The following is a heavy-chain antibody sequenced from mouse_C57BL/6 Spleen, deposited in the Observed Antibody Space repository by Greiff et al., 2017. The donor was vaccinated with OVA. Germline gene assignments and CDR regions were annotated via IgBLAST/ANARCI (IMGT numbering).Heavy chain of an antibody. Sequence: QVQLQQPGAELVKPGASVKLSCKASGYTFTSYWMHWVKQRPGQGLEWIGMIHPNSGSTTYNEKFKSKATLTVDKSSSAAYMQLSSLTSEDTAVYYRAREIYYDYDGAYWGQGTLVTVSA. CDR2: IHPNSGST. CDR3: AREIYYDYDGAY. D-gene: IGHD2-4*01. CDR1: GYTFTSYW. J-gene: IGHJ3*01. V-gene: IGHV1-64*01.